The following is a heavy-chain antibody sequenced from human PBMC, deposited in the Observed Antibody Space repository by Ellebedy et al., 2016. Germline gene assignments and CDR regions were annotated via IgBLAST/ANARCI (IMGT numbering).Heavy chain of an antibody. CDR1: GFTFSSYA. CDR2: ISGGGGST. V-gene: IGHV3-23*01. Sequence: GESLKISXAASGFTFSSYAMSWVRQAPGKGLEWVSTISGGGGSTYYADFVKGRLTISRDNSKNTLYLQMNSLRAEDTAVYYCASEVTAIGYNWFDPWGQGTLVTVSS. D-gene: IGHD2-21*02. J-gene: IGHJ5*02. CDR3: ASEVTAIGYNWFDP.